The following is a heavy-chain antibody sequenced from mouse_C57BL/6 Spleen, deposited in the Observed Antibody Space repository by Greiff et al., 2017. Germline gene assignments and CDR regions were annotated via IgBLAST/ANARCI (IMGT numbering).Heavy chain of an antibody. Sequence: QVQLQQSGAELVRPGASVTLSCKASGYTFTDYEMHWVKQTPVHGLEWIGAIDPETGGTAYNQKFKGKAILTADKSSSTAYMELRSLTSEDSAVYYCTRGGYGSSPFGAMDYWGQGTSVTVSS. D-gene: IGHD1-1*01. CDR3: TRGGYGSSPFGAMDY. CDR2: IDPETGGT. J-gene: IGHJ4*01. V-gene: IGHV1-15*01. CDR1: GYTFTDYE.